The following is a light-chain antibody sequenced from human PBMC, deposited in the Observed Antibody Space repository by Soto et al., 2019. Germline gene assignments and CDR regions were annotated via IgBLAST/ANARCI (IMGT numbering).Light chain of an antibody. CDR1: QSISRF. Sequence: DIQMTQSPSSLSASVGDRVTITCRASQSISRFLNWYQQKSGKPPQLLIYAASSLQSGVPSRFSGSGSGTDFTLTISSLQPEDFATYYCQQTYMTPPLTFGQGSKVEIK. CDR2: AAS. CDR3: QQTYMTPPLT. J-gene: IGKJ1*01. V-gene: IGKV1-39*01.